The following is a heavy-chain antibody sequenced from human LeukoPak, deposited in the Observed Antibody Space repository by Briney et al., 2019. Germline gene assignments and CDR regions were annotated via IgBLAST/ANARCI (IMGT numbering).Heavy chain of an antibody. V-gene: IGHV4-31*03. J-gene: IGHJ4*02. D-gene: IGHD6-13*01. Sequence: SETLSLTCTVSGGSISSGGYYWSWIRQHPGKGLEWIGYIYYSGSTYYNPSPKSRVTISVDTSKNQFSLKLSSVTAADTAVYYCARDSPAAGTFSLDYWGQGTLVTVSS. CDR2: IYYSGST. CDR3: ARDSPAAGTFSLDY. CDR1: GGSISSGGYY.